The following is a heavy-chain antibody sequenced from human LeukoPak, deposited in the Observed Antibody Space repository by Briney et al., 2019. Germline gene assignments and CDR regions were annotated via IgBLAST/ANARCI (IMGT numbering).Heavy chain of an antibody. CDR1: GGSISSYY. Sequence: SETLSLTCTVSGGSISSYYWSWIRQPPGKGLEWIGYIYHSGSTYYNPSLKSRVTISVDRSKNQFSLKLSSVTAADTAVYYCARHYGDYKNWFDPWGQGTLVTVSS. J-gene: IGHJ5*02. CDR3: ARHYGDYKNWFDP. CDR2: IYHSGST. D-gene: IGHD4-17*01. V-gene: IGHV4-59*08.